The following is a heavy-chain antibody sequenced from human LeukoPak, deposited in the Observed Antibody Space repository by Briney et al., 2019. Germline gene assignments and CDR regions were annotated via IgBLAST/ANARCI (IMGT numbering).Heavy chain of an antibody. CDR1: GGSFSGYY. V-gene: IGHV4-4*08. CDR3: ARGIRGVMGNWFDP. Sequence: SETLSLTCAVYGGSFSGYYWSWIRQPPGKGLEWIGRMYTSGSTNYNPSLKSRVTISVDTSKNQFSLKLSSVTAADTAVYYCARGIRGVMGNWFDPWGQGTLVTVSS. J-gene: IGHJ5*02. D-gene: IGHD3-10*01. CDR2: MYTSGST.